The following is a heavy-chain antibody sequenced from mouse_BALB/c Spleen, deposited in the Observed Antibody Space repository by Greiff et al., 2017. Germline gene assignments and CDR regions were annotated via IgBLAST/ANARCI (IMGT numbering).Heavy chain of an antibody. CDR2: IDPSDSYT. CDR3: AREGDLDY. V-gene: IGHV1-69*02. J-gene: IGHJ2*01. Sequence: QVQLQQPGAELVKPGASVKLSCKASGYTFTSYWMHWVKQRPGQGLEWIGEIDPSDSYTNYNQKFKGKATLTVDKSSSTAYMQLSSLTSEDSAVYYCAREGDLDYWGQGTTLTVSS. CDR1: GYTFTSYW.